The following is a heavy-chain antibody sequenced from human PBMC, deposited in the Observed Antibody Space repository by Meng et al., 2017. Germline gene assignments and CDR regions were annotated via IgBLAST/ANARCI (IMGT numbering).Heavy chain of an antibody. CDR3: ARDLTGVLLWFGDRQDAFDI. J-gene: IGHJ3*02. CDR2: IWYDGSNK. D-gene: IGHD3-10*01. Sequence: GESLKISCAASGFTFSSYGMHWVRQAPGKGLEWVAVIWYDGSNKYYADSVKGRFTISRDNSKNTLYLQMNSLRAEDTAVYYCARDLTGVLLWFGDRQDAFDIWGQGTMVTVSS. CDR1: GFTFSSYG. V-gene: IGHV3-33*01.